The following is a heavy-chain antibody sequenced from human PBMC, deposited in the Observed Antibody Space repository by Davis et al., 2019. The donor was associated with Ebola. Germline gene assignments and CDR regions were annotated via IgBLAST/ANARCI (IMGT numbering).Heavy chain of an antibody. Sequence: PGGSLRLSCAASGVTFSSYSMNWVRQAPGKGLEWVSSISSSSSYIYYADSVKGRFTISRDNAKNSLYLQMNSLRAEDTAVYYCARDLIAARPWNWFDPWGQGTLVTVSS. D-gene: IGHD6-6*01. CDR2: ISSSSSYI. CDR1: GVTFSSYS. V-gene: IGHV3-21*01. CDR3: ARDLIAARPWNWFDP. J-gene: IGHJ5*02.